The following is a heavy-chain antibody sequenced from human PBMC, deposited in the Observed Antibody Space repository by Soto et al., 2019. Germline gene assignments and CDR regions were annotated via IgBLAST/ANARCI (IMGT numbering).Heavy chain of an antibody. Sequence: GASVKVSCKASGYTFTSHCISWVRQSPVQGLEWMGWSSTYNGNTNYAQKLQGRVTMTTDTSTSTAYMELRSLRSDDTAVYYCARMSAAGTGWFDPWGQGTLVTVSS. V-gene: IGHV1-18*01. CDR3: ARMSAAGTGWFDP. J-gene: IGHJ5*02. CDR1: GYTFTSHC. D-gene: IGHD6-13*01. CDR2: SSTYNGNT.